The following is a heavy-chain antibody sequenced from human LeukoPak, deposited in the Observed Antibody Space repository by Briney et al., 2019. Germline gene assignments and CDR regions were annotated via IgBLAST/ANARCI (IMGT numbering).Heavy chain of an antibody. J-gene: IGHJ1*01. D-gene: IGHD3-22*01. CDR2: VSAYNGNT. CDR3: ARGLGYYDSSGYYYVEYFQH. CDR1: SYTFTSYD. Sequence: ASVKVSCKASSYTFTSYDITWVRQAPGQGLEWMGWVSAYNGNTNYAQKLQGRVTMTTDTSTSTAYLELRSLRSDDTAVYYCARGLGYYDSSGYYYVEYFQHWGQGTLVTVSS. V-gene: IGHV1-18*01.